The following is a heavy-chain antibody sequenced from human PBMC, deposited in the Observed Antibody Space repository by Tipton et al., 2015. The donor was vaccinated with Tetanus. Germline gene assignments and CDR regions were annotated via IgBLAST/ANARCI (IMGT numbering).Heavy chain of an antibody. D-gene: IGHD6-13*01. CDR1: GYPFNSYD. V-gene: IGHV1-8*01. CDR3: ARGNKGSSWYL. Sequence: QSGAEVKKPGASVKVSCKAFGYPFNSYDLNWVRQAAGQGLEWLGWINPNTGRAGYAQMFQGRVHMTTNISITTAYMELRTLRSDDTAVYYCARGNKGSSWYLWGQGTLVTVSS. CDR2: INPNTGRA. J-gene: IGHJ4*02.